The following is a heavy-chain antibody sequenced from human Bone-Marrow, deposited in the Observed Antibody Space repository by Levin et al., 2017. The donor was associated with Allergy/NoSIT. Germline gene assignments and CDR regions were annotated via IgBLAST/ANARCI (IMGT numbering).Heavy chain of an antibody. CDR3: ARDLRATTETTKYYYGMDL. V-gene: IGHV4-31*03. J-gene: IGHJ6*02. Sequence: SETLSLTCTISGDSVTSGGYYWSWIRQPPGKGLEWIGYIHASGLTSHSPSLKSRLSISVDTSKNLFSLRLSSVTAADSAVYYCARDLRATTETTKYYYGMDLWGHGTTVTVSS. CDR2: IHASGLT. D-gene: IGHD4-11*01. CDR1: GDSVTSGGYY.